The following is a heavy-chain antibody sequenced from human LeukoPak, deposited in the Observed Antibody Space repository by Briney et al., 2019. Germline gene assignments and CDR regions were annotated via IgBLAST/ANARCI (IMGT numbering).Heavy chain of an antibody. J-gene: IGHJ6*02. Sequence: SETLSLTCTVSGGSISSGGYYWSWIRQPPGKGLEWIGYIYYSGSTNYNPSLKSRVTISVDTSKNQFSLKLSSVTAADTAVYYCARHNDYYVVGGMDVWGQGTTVTVSS. V-gene: IGHV4-61*08. D-gene: IGHD3-10*02. CDR2: IYYSGST. CDR3: ARHNDYYVVGGMDV. CDR1: GGSISSGGYY.